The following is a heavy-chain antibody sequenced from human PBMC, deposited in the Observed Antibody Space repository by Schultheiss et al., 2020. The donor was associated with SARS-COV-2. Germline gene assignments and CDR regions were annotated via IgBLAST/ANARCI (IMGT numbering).Heavy chain of an antibody. D-gene: IGHD4-17*01. Sequence: QTLSLTCPFSGFSLTTSGMRVTWIRQPPGKALEWLARIDWDDDKFYSTSLKTRLTISKDASKNQVVLTMTNMDPVDTATYYCARMGPVADYGYSVVYWGQGTLVTVSS. V-gene: IGHV2-70*04. J-gene: IGHJ4*02. CDR1: GFSLTTSGMR. CDR3: ARMGPVADYGYSVVY. CDR2: IDWDDDK.